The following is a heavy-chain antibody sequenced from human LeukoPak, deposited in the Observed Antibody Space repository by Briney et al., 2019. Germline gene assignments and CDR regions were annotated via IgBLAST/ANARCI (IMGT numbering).Heavy chain of an antibody. D-gene: IGHD2-15*01. Sequence: PSQTLSLTCTVSGGSISSGDYYWSWIRQPPGKGLEWIGYIYYSGSTYYNPSLKSRVTISVDTSKNQFSLKLSSVTAADTAVYYCARNDGYCSGGSCYRAPDAFDIWGQETMVTVSS. J-gene: IGHJ3*02. V-gene: IGHV4-30-4*08. CDR2: IYYSGST. CDR1: GGSISSGDYY. CDR3: ARNDGYCSGGSCYRAPDAFDI.